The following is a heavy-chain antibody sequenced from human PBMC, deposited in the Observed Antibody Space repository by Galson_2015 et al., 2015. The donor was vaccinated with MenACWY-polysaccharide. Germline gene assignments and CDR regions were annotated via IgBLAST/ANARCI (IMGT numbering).Heavy chain of an antibody. V-gene: IGHV4-31*03. CDR2: MSYRGRS. J-gene: IGHJ5*02. Sequence: TLSLTCTVSGDSISKGGSYWSWFRQLPETGLEWIGYMSYRGRSNYNPSLRSRVTISIDTSRNQFSLQLNSVTAADTAVCYCARIPSTGTSFGWFDPWGQRTLVTVSS. D-gene: IGHD4-17*01. CDR3: ARIPSTGTSFGWFDP. CDR1: GDSISKGGSY.